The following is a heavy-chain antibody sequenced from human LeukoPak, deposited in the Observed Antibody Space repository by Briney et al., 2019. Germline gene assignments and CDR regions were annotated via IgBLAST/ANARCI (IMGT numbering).Heavy chain of an antibody. V-gene: IGHV4-59*01. D-gene: IGHD3-16*01. CDR3: ARDTFTDDAFDI. J-gene: IGHJ3*02. CDR2: IYYSGST. Sequence: SETLSLTCTVSGGSISSYYWSWVRQPPGKGLEWIGYIYYSGSTNYNPSLKSRVTISVDTSKNQFSLKLSSVTAADTAVYYCARDTFTDDAFDIWGQGTMVTVSS. CDR1: GGSISSYY.